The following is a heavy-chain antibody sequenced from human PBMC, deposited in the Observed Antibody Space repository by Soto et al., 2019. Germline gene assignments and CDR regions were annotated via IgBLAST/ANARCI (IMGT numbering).Heavy chain of an antibody. CDR2: ISSSSSYI. Sequence: GGSLRLSCAASGFTFRSYSMNWVRPAPGKGLERVSSISSSSSYIYYADSVKGRFTISRDNAKNSLYLQMNSLRAEDTAVYYCARVSYYDILTGYYTGTDHWGQGTLVTVSS. CDR1: GFTFRSYS. D-gene: IGHD3-9*01. J-gene: IGHJ4*02. V-gene: IGHV3-21*01. CDR3: ARVSYYDILTGYYTGTDH.